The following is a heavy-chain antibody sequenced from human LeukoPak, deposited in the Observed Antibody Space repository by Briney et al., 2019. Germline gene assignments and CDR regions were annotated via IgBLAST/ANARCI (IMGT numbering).Heavy chain of an antibody. CDR2: IYYSGTT. Sequence: PSETLSLTCAVSGGSISSGDYYWAWIRQPPGKGQQWIGSIYYSGTTYHNPFLKSRLTISRDTSKNQFSLKLSSVTTADTAVYYCARHASGWYTDWGQGTLVTVSS. D-gene: IGHD6-19*01. CDR3: ARHASGWYTD. CDR1: GGSISSGDYY. V-gene: IGHV4-39*01. J-gene: IGHJ1*01.